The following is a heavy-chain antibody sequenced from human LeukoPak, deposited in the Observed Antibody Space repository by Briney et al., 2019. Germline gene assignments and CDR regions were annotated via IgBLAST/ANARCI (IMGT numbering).Heavy chain of an antibody. Sequence: SETLSLTCTVSGGSINSYYWSWIRQPPGKGLEWIGYIYYSGSTNYNPSLKSRVTISIDTSKNQFFLKLRSVTAADTAVFYCARLPITYCSGGSCYGNWFDPWGQGTLVTVSS. J-gene: IGHJ5*02. D-gene: IGHD2-15*01. CDR2: IYYSGST. V-gene: IGHV4-59*08. CDR3: ARLPITYCSGGSCYGNWFDP. CDR1: GGSINSYY.